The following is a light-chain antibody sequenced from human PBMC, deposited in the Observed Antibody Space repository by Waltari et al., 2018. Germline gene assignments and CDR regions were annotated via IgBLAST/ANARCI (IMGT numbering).Light chain of an antibody. CDR1: SSDVGSYNY. Sequence: QSALTQPASVSGSPGQSITISCTGPSSDVGSYNYVSWYQQHPGKAPKLIIYDVTNRTSGVSNRFAGSKAGNTAARTSSGLQAEDEADYYCSSYMDTTTLELFGGGTSLTVL. CDR2: DVT. CDR3: SSYMDTTTLEL. V-gene: IGLV2-14*03. J-gene: IGLJ2*01.